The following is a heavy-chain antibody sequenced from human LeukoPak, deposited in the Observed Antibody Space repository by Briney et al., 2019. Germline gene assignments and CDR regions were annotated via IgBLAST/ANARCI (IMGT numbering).Heavy chain of an antibody. CDR3: VRLKLTDSFDI. D-gene: IGHD1-1*01. CDR1: GYSISSGSY. Sequence: SETVSLTCTVSGYSISSGSYWGWIRQPPGKGLEWIGSIYHSGSTYYNPSLKSRVTISVDTSKNQFSLNLSSVTAADTALYYCVRLKLTDSFDIWGQGTMVTVSS. V-gene: IGHV4-38-2*02. J-gene: IGHJ3*02. CDR2: IYHSGST.